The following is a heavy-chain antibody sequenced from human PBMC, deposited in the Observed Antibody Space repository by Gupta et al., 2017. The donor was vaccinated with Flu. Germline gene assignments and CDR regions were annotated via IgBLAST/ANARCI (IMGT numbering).Heavy chain of an antibody. D-gene: IGHD2-2*01. V-gene: IGHV4-4*07. CDR2: IYTSGST. J-gene: IGHJ5*02. CDR1: GGSISSHY. Sequence: QVQLQESGPGLVTPSETLSLTCTVSGGSISSHYRSWIRHPAGKGLEWIGRIYTSGSTNYNPSLKSRVTMSVDTSKNQFSLKLSSVTAADTAVYYCARGYCSSTSCYGGRWFDPWGQGTLVTVSS. CDR3: ARGYCSSTSCYGGRWFDP.